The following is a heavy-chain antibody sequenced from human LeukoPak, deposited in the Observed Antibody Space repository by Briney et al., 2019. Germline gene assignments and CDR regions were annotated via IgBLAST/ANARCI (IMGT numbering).Heavy chain of an antibody. J-gene: IGHJ4*02. D-gene: IGHD1-26*01. CDR3: TADVSGGVSDCFDF. V-gene: IGHV3-15*04. CDR1: GFTFTDAW. Sequence: GGSLRLSCTASGFTFTDAWMKWVRQAPGKGLEWVGLIASRADGGTTAYAAPVKDRFTISRDDSKNIVYLQMDSLKTEDTAVYYCTADVSGGVSDCFDFWGQGTLVTVSP. CDR2: IASRADGGTT.